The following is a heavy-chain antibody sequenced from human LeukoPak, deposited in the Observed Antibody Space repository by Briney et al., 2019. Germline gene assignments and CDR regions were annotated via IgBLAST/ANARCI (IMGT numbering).Heavy chain of an antibody. CDR2: IIPIFGTA. J-gene: IGHJ4*02. Sequence: ASVKVSCKASGGTFSSYAISWVRQAPGQGLEWMGGIIPIFGTANYAQKFQGRVTITADKSTSTAYMELSSLRSEDTAVYYCARAYSSGWNVGYWGQGTLVTVSS. D-gene: IGHD6-19*01. CDR1: GGTFSSYA. V-gene: IGHV1-69*06. CDR3: ARAYSSGWNVGY.